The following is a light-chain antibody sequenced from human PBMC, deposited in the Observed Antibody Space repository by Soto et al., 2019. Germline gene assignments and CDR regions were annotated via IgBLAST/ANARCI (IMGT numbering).Light chain of an antibody. CDR3: QEYGSSRT. Sequence: EVVLTQSPGTLSLSPGERATLSCRASQSVSSGYLAWYQHKPGQAPRLLIYGASSRATGIPDRFSGSGSGTDFTLTISRLEPEDLAVYYCQEYGSSRTFGQGTKVEIK. V-gene: IGKV3-20*01. CDR1: QSVSSGY. J-gene: IGKJ1*01. CDR2: GAS.